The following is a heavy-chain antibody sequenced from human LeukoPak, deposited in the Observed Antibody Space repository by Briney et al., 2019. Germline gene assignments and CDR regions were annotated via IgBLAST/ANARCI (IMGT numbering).Heavy chain of an antibody. J-gene: IGHJ4*02. Sequence: GGSLRLSCAASGFTFRSYAMSWVRQAPGKGLEWVSAISGSGGSTYYADSVKGRFTISRDNSKNTLYLQMNSLRAEDTAVYYCAKDLRRVDSSGLWGQGTLVTVSS. CDR1: GFTFRSYA. D-gene: IGHD6-19*01. CDR3: AKDLRRVDSSGL. CDR2: ISGSGGST. V-gene: IGHV3-23*01.